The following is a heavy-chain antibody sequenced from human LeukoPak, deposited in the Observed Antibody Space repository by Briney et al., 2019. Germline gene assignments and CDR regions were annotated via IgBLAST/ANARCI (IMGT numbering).Heavy chain of an antibody. Sequence: SETLSLACAVYGGSFSSYYWGWIRQPPGKGLEWIGSIYYSGSTYYNPSLKSRVTISVDTSKNQFSLKLSSVTAADTAVYYCARLAHDYDFWSGYYTDAFDIWGQGTMVTVSS. CDR3: ARLAHDYDFWSGYYTDAFDI. CDR1: GGSFSSYY. CDR2: IYYSGST. J-gene: IGHJ3*02. D-gene: IGHD3-3*01. V-gene: IGHV4-39*01.